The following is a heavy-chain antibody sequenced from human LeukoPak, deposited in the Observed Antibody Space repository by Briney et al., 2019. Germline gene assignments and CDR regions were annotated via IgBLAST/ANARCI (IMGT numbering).Heavy chain of an antibody. CDR3: ASAVAAALGY. Sequence: SVKVSCKASGGTFSSYAISWVRQAPGQGLEWMGRIIPILVIANYAQQFQGRVTITADKSTSTAYMEPSSLRSEDTAVYYCASAVAAALGYWGQGTLVTVSS. J-gene: IGHJ4*02. D-gene: IGHD6-13*01. CDR2: IIPILVIA. V-gene: IGHV1-69*04. CDR1: GGTFSSYA.